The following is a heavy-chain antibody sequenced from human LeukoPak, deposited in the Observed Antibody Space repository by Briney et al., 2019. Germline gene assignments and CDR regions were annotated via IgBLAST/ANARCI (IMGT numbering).Heavy chain of an antibody. J-gene: IGHJ4*02. CDR2: IKQDGSEK. CDR1: GFKLSKVW. V-gene: IGHV3-7*01. Sequence: GGSLRLSCVASGFKLSKVWVTWVRQAPGKGLEWVANIKQDGSEKYYVDSVKGRFTISRDNAKNSLYLQMNSLRVEDTAVYYCASGKGGSYWGRGTLVTVSS. D-gene: IGHD3-16*01. CDR3: ASGKGGSY.